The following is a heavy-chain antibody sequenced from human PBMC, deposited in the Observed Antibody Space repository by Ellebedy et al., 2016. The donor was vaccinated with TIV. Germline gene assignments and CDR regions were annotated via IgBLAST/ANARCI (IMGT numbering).Heavy chain of an antibody. CDR3: AKESGFGSEGLDS. CDR1: GFSFDAYT. CDR2: ITWDGSDT. J-gene: IGHJ4*02. Sequence: GGSLRLSXTASGFSFDAYTMHWVRHVPGKGLEWVSLITWDGSDTFYADSVRGRFTISRDNIKNSLYLQMDSLKTEDAALYYCAKESGFGSEGLDSWGRGSLVTVSS. D-gene: IGHD3-10*01. V-gene: IGHV3-43*01.